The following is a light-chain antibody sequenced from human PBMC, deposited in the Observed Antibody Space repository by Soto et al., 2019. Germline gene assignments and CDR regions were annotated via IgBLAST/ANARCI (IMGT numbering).Light chain of an antibody. V-gene: IGKV3-11*01. Sequence: GLKQSPATLSLNPGERGSLSCRASQSVSSNLAWYQQKPGQAPRLLIYDASNRATGIPARFSGSGSGTDFTLTISSLEPEDFAVYYCQQRSNWPPLTFGQGTKVAIK. J-gene: IGKJ1*01. CDR2: DAS. CDR3: QQRSNWPPLT. CDR1: QSVSSN.